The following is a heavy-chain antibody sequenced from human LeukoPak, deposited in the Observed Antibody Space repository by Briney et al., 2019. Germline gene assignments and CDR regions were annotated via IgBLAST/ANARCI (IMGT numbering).Heavy chain of an antibody. J-gene: IGHJ4*02. CDR3: ARDRRDGYNGY. CDR2: IIPILGIA. Sequence: SVKVSCKASGGTFSSYAISWVRQAPGQGLEWKGRIIPILGIANYAQKFQGRVTITADKSTSTAYMELSSLRSEDTAVYYCARDRRDGYNGYWGQGTLVTVSS. V-gene: IGHV1-69*04. D-gene: IGHD5-24*01. CDR1: GGTFSSYA.